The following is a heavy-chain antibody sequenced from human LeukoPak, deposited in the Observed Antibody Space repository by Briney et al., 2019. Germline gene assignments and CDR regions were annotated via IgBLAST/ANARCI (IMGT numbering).Heavy chain of an antibody. J-gene: IGHJ5*02. V-gene: IGHV3-74*01. Sequence: GGSLRLSCAASGFTFSPYWMHWVRQAPGKGLVWVSRINGDGSSTDYADSVKGRFTISRDNAKNTLYLQMNSLTAEDTAVYYCARDRGYQMVDRWGQGTLVTVSS. CDR2: INGDGSST. CDR1: GFTFSPYW. CDR3: ARDRGYQMVDR. D-gene: IGHD5-12*01.